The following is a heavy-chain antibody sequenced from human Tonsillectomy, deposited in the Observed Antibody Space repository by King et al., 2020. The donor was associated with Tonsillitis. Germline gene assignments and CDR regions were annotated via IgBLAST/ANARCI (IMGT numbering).Heavy chain of an antibody. Sequence: VQLVESGAEVKKPGASVKVSCKASGYTFTKYFMHWVRQAPGQGLEWMGVINPSDGSTSNAQKFQGRVTLTRDTSTSTVYLELSSLRSEDTAVYYCATQGRGTWSLTMARNWRIPQYLDFWGQGSLVTVSS. V-gene: IGHV1-46*03. CDR3: ATQGRGTWSLTMARNWRIPQYLDF. J-gene: IGHJ4*02. CDR2: INPSDGST. D-gene: IGHD3-10*01. CDR1: GYTFTKYF.